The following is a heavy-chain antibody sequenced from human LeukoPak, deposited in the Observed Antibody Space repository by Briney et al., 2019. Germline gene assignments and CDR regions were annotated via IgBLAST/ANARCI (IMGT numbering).Heavy chain of an antibody. V-gene: IGHV5-51*01. J-gene: IGHJ4*02. CDR3: ARQGYCSSTSCYYFDY. CDR2: IYPGDSDT. D-gene: IGHD2-2*01. Sequence: AESLKIPCRGAGYSFTSYWIGWVRRLPGKGLEWMGIIYPGDSDTRYCPYFQGQVTISADKSISTAYTQWSSLMASDTAMYYCARQGYCSSTSCYYFDYWGQGTLVTVSS. CDR1: GYSFTSYW.